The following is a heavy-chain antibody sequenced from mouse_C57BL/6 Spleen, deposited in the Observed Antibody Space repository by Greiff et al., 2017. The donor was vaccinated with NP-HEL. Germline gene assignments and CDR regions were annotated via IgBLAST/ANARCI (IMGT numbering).Heavy chain of an antibody. CDR1: GYTFTSYW. CDR3: ARSRSSAPLSY. Sequence: QVQLQQPGAELVKPGASVKMSCKASGYTFTSYWITWVKQRPGQGLEWIGDIYPGSGSTNYNEKFKSKATLTVDTSSSTSYMQRSILTSEDSAVYYCARSRSSAPLSYWGQSTTLTVSS. J-gene: IGHJ2*01. CDR2: IYPGSGST. D-gene: IGHD3-2*02. V-gene: IGHV1-55*01.